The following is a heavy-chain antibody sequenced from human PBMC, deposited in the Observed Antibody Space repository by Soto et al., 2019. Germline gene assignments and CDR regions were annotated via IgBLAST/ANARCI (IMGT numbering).Heavy chain of an antibody. V-gene: IGHV3-53*01. CDR3: ARLYTSGSILSGFPY. CDR2: IYSGGST. CDR1: GFTVSSNY. Sequence: GGSLRLSCAASGFTVSSNYMSWVRQAPGKGLEWVSVIYSGGSTYYADSVKGRFTISRDNSKNTLYLQMNSLRAEDTAVYYCARLYTSGSILSGFPYWGQGTQVTVSS. D-gene: IGHD3-10*01. J-gene: IGHJ4*02.